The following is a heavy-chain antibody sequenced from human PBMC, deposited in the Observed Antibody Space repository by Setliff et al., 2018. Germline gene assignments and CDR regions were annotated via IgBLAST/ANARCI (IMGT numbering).Heavy chain of an antibody. Sequence: ASVKVSCKASGYTFTSYGISWVRQAPGQGLEWMGWISAYNGNTNYAQKLQGRVTMTTDTSTSTAYMELRSLRSDDTAVYYCAKSKSPQTTVTSPFQHWGQGTLVTVSS. CDR1: GYTFTSYG. CDR2: ISAYNGNT. V-gene: IGHV1-18*01. D-gene: IGHD4-17*01. CDR3: AKSKSPQTTVTSPFQH. J-gene: IGHJ1*01.